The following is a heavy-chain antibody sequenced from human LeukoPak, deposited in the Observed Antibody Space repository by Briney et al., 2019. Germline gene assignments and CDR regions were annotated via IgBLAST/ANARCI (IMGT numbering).Heavy chain of an antibody. V-gene: IGHV4-4*07. CDR1: GGSISSYY. CDR2: IYTSGST. D-gene: IGHD4-17*01. J-gene: IGHJ6*03. Sequence: PSETLSLTCTVSGGSISSYYWSWIRQPAGKGLEWIGRIYTSGSTNYNPSLKSRVTMSVDTSKNQFSLKLSSVTAADTAVYYCARDFDYGDKYYYYMDVWGKGTTVTISS. CDR3: ARDFDYGDKYYYYMDV.